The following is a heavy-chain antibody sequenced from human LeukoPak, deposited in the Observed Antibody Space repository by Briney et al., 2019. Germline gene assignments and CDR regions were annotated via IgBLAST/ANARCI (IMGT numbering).Heavy chain of an antibody. CDR2: ISSSGGNT. CDR3: GKSVVVGRVVPGLDY. V-gene: IGHV3-23*01. CDR1: GFTFSSYA. Sequence: GGSLRLSCAASGFTFSSYAMSWVRQAPGKGLEWVSGISSSGGNTYHADSVKGRFTISRDNSKNTLYLQMNSLRAEDTAVYYCGKSVVVGRVVPGLDYWGQGTLVTVSS. J-gene: IGHJ4*02. D-gene: IGHD2-21*01.